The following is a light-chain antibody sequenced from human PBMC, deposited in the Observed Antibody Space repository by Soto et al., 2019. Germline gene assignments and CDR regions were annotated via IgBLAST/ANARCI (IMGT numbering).Light chain of an antibody. V-gene: IGKV1-6*01. CDR3: LQEYNYPRT. CDR1: QGIRND. J-gene: IGKJ1*01. Sequence: AIQMTQSPSSLSASVGDRVTITCRASQGIRNDLGWYQQKPGKAPKLLIYAASSIPSGVPSRFSGSGSGTDFTLTISSLQPEDFATYYCLQEYNYPRTFGQGTKVEIK. CDR2: AAS.